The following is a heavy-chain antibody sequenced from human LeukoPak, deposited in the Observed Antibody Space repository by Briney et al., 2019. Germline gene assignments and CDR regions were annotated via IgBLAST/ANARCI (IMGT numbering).Heavy chain of an antibody. D-gene: IGHD5-12*01. V-gene: IGHV4-39*02. Sequence: SETLSLTCTVSGGSISSSSYYWGWIRQPPGKGLEWIGSIYYSGSTYYNPSLKSRVTISVDTSKKYFSLKLSSVTAADTAVYYCARLAYSGYYFDYWGQGTLVTVSS. J-gene: IGHJ4*02. CDR2: IYYSGST. CDR3: ARLAYSGYYFDY. CDR1: GGSISSSSYY.